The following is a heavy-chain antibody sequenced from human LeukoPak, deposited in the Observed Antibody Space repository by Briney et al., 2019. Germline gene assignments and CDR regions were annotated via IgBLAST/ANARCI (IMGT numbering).Heavy chain of an antibody. D-gene: IGHD3-22*01. CDR2: IYNSGST. CDR3: ARDRSYYDSSGYYMDV. J-gene: IGHJ6*03. V-gene: IGHV4-61*02. CDR1: GGSISSGSYY. Sequence: SETLSLTCTVSGGSISSGSYYWSWIRQPAGKGLEWIGRIYNSGSTNYNPSLKSRVTISVDTSKNQFSLNLRFVTAADTAVYYCARDRSYYDSSGYYMDVWGKGTTVTVSS.